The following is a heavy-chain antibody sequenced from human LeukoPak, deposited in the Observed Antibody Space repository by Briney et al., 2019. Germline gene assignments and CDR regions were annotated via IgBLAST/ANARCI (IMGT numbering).Heavy chain of an antibody. V-gene: IGHV4-59*12. Sequence: SETLSLTCTVSGGSISSYYWSWIRQPPGKGLEWIGYVYYSGSTNYNPSLKSRVTISVDTSKNQFSLKLSSVTAADTAVYYCARNVATWDYWGQGTLVTVSS. D-gene: IGHD2-21*01. CDR1: GGSISSYY. CDR3: ARNVATWDY. CDR2: VYYSGST. J-gene: IGHJ4*02.